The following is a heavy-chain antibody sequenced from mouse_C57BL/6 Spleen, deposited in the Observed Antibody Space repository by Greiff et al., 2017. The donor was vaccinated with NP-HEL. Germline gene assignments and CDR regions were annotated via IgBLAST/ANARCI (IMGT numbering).Heavy chain of an antibody. V-gene: IGHV1-26*01. CDR2: INPNNGGT. Sequence: EVQLQQSGPELVKPGASVKISCKASGYTFTDYYMNWVKQSHGKSLEWIGDINPNNGGTSYNQKFKGKATLTVDKSSSTAYMELRSLTSEDSAVYYCARGRDYAMDYWGQRTSVTVSS. J-gene: IGHJ4*01. CDR1: GYTFTDYY. CDR3: ARGRDYAMDY.